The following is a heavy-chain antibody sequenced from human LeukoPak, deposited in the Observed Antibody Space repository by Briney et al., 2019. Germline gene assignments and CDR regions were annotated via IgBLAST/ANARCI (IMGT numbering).Heavy chain of an antibody. Sequence: GGSLRLSCAASEFTFSTDWMHWVRQAPGKGLVYVSRINSDGSSTAYADSVKGRFTISRDNSKNTLYLQMNSLRAEDTAVYYCARENKAVAAHYFDYWGQGTLVTVSS. D-gene: IGHD6-19*01. V-gene: IGHV3-74*01. J-gene: IGHJ4*02. CDR3: ARENKAVAAHYFDY. CDR1: EFTFSTDW. CDR2: INSDGSST.